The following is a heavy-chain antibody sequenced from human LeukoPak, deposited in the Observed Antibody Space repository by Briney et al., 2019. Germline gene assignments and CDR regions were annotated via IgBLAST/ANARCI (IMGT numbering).Heavy chain of an antibody. CDR1: GFTFSSYA. J-gene: IGHJ4*02. CDR3: ARVRVILTTMASFSY. D-gene: IGHD3-9*01. CDR2: ISYDGSNK. V-gene: IGHV3-30-3*01. Sequence: GSLRLSCAASGFTFSSYAMHWVRQAPGKGLEWVAVISYDGSNKYYADSVKGRFTISRDNSENTLYLQLNSLRPDDTAVYYCARVRVILTTMASFSYWGLGTLVTVSS.